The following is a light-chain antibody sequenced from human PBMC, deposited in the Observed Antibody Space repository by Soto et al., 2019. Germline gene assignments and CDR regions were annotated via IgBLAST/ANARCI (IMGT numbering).Light chain of an antibody. CDR2: GAS. CDR1: QSVSSSY. V-gene: IGKV3-20*01. Sequence: IGVTQSPGTLSLSPGERATLSCRASQSVSSSYFAWYQQKPGQPPRILIYGASRRATGLPDRFSGSGSGTDFTLTISRLEPEDFAVYYCRQYGSSPWTFGQGSKVEIK. CDR3: RQYGSSPWT. J-gene: IGKJ1*01.